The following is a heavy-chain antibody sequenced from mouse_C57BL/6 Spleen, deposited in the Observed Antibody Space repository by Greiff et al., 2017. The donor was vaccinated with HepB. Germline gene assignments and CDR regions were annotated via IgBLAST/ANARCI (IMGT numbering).Heavy chain of an antibody. Sequence: EVMLVESGGGLVKPGGSLKLSCAASGFTFSSYTMSWVRQTPEKRLEWVATISGGGGNTYYPDSVKGRFTISRDNAKNTLYLQMSSLRSEDTALYYCASPPYYDYDGDWFAYWGQGTLVTVSA. D-gene: IGHD2-4*01. CDR1: GFTFSSYT. CDR2: ISGGGGNT. CDR3: ASPPYYDYDGDWFAY. V-gene: IGHV5-9*01. J-gene: IGHJ3*01.